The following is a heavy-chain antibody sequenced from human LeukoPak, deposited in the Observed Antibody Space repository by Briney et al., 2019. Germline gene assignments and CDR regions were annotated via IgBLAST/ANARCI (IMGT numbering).Heavy chain of an antibody. Sequence: GGSLRLSCAASGFTFSSYAMHWVRQAPGKGLEWVAVISYDGSNKYYADSVKGRFTISRDNSKNTLYLQMNSLRAEDTAVSYCARAGIVVVPAAHTLDVWGKGTTVTVSS. J-gene: IGHJ6*04. CDR3: ARAGIVVVPAAHTLDV. D-gene: IGHD2-2*01. CDR2: ISYDGSNK. CDR1: GFTFSSYA. V-gene: IGHV3-30*01.